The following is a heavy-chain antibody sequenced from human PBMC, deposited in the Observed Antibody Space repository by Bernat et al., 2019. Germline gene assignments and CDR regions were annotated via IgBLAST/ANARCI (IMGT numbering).Heavy chain of an antibody. V-gene: IGHV3-30*18. Sequence: QVQLLESGGGVVQPGRSLGLSCAASGFTSSSYGMHWFRKAPGKGREWVAVISYDGSNKYYADSVKGRFTISRDNSKNTLYLQMNSLRAEDTAVYYCAKAQYQLLYDYYYYGMDVWGQGTTVTVSS. D-gene: IGHD2-2*02. CDR1: GFTSSSYG. J-gene: IGHJ6*02. CDR3: AKAQYQLLYDYYYYGMDV. CDR2: ISYDGSNK.